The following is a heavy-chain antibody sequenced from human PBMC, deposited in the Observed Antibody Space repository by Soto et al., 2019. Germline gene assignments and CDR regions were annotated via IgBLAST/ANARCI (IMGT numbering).Heavy chain of an antibody. Sequence: ASVKVSCKASGYTFTSYYMHWVRQAPGQGLEWMGIINPSGGSTSYAQKFQGRVTMTRDTSTSTVYMELSSLRSEDTAVYYCARVNYDYVWGSYPAESYYFDYWGQGTLVTVSS. CDR1: GYTFTSYY. CDR3: ARVNYDYVWGSYPAESYYFDY. J-gene: IGHJ4*02. CDR2: INPSGGST. D-gene: IGHD3-16*01. V-gene: IGHV1-46*01.